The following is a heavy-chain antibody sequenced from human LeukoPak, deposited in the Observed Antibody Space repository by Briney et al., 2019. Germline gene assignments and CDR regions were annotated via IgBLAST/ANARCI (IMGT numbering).Heavy chain of an antibody. CDR1: GDSISSRTYY. Sequence: PSETLSLTCTVSGDSISSRTYYWGWIRQPRGKGLEWIGIIYYTGSTYYDPSLKSRITLSVDTSRNQFSLRLSSVTAADTAVYYCASFYGSGSWTYYYFDSWGQGTLVTVSS. V-gene: IGHV4-39*01. D-gene: IGHD3-10*01. CDR2: IYYTGST. CDR3: ASFYGSGSWTYYYFDS. J-gene: IGHJ4*02.